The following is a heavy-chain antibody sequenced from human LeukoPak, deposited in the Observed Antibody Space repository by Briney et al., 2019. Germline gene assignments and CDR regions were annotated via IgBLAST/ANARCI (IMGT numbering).Heavy chain of an antibody. CDR3: ASAIAEDFYYYYMDV. CDR1: GGSISSSY. J-gene: IGHJ6*03. CDR2: IYYSGST. D-gene: IGHD1-14*01. V-gene: IGHV4-59*01. Sequence: SETLSLTCTVSGGSISSSYWTWIRQPPGKGLEWIEYIYYSGSTNYNPSLKSRVTISVDTSKNQFSLNLSSVTAADTAVYYCASAIAEDFYYYYMDVWGKGTTVTVPS.